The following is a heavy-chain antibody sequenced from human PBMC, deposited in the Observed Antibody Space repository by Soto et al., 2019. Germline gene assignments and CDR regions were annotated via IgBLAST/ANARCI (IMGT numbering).Heavy chain of an antibody. CDR2: ISYSGST. CDR1: GGSISSGEYY. CDR3: ARFSLTFFGPRKEYYVMGV. Sequence: SETLSLTCTVSGGSISSGEYYWTWIRQPPGKGLEWIGYISYSGSTHYSPSLKSRVSITVDTSKNQFSLNLASVSAEDPAVFFCARFSLTFFGPRKEYYVMGVWGLGTTVTVS. V-gene: IGHV4-30-4*02. J-gene: IGHJ6*02. D-gene: IGHD3-3*01.